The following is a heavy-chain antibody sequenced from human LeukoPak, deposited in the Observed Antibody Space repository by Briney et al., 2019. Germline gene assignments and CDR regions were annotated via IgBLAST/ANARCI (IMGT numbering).Heavy chain of an antibody. CDR1: GFTTHYW. V-gene: IGHV3-7*01. CDR2: IDRDGRVQ. J-gene: IGHJ6*02. D-gene: IGHD2-21*02. CDR3: VRDGCDGHCSDYYGMDV. Sequence: GGSLRLSCTASGFTTHYWLNWVRQSPGKGLEWVAIIDRDGRVQHYVDSVEGRFTISRDNSKNTLYLQRDSVLPEDTAVYYCVRDGCDGHCSDYYGMDVWGQGTTVTVSS.